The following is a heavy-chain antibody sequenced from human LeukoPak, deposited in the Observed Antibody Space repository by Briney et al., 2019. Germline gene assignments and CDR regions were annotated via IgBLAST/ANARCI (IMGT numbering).Heavy chain of an antibody. V-gene: IGHV3-7*01. CDR1: GFTFSSYW. CDR3: ARDRGVGYLDY. D-gene: IGHD1-26*01. CDR2: IKQDGSEK. J-gene: IGHJ4*02. Sequence: GGSLRLSCAAPGFTFSSYWMSWVRQAPGKGLEWVANIKQDGSEKYYVDSVKGRFTISRDNAKNSLYLQMNSLRAEDTAVYYCARDRGVGYLDYWGQGTLVTVSS.